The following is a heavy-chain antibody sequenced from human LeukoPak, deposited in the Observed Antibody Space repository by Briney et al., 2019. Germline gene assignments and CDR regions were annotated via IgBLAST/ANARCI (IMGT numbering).Heavy chain of an antibody. CDR3: ASRMATTDAFDI. J-gene: IGHJ3*02. Sequence: SETLSLTCTVSGGSISSYYWSWIRQPPGKGLEWIGYIYYSGSTNYNPSLKSRVTISVDTSKNQFSLKLSSVTAADTAVYYCASRMATTDAFDIWGQGTMVTVSS. CDR2: IYYSGST. CDR1: GGSISSYY. V-gene: IGHV4-59*08. D-gene: IGHD5-24*01.